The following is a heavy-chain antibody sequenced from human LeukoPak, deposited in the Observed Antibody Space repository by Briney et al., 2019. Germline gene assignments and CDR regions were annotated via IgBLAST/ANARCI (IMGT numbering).Heavy chain of an antibody. CDR2: ISSSSSYI. CDR3: ARASTEYAVTDGFDT. J-gene: IGHJ5*02. CDR1: GFTFSSYS. Sequence: GGSLRLSCAASGFTFSSYSMNWVRQAPGKGLEWVSSISSSSSYIYYADSLKGRFTISRDDAKSSVYLEMTSLRTDDTAVYYCARASTEYAVTDGFDTWGPGTLVTVSS. D-gene: IGHD4-17*01. V-gene: IGHV3-21*06.